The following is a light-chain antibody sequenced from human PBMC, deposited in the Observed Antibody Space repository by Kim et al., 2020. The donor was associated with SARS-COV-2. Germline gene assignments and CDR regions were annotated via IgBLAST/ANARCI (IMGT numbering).Light chain of an antibody. CDR3: LQDYNYLWT. Sequence: AIQMTQSPSSLSASVGDRVTITCRSSQDIGNDLGWYQQKPGKAPKLLIYAASSLQSGVPSRFSGSGSGTDFTLTISSLQPEDFATYYCLQDYNYLWTFGQGTKVDIK. CDR1: QDIGND. J-gene: IGKJ1*01. V-gene: IGKV1-6*01. CDR2: AAS.